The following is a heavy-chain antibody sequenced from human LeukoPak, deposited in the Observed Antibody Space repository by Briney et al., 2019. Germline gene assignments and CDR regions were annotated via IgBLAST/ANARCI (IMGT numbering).Heavy chain of an antibody. Sequence: GGSLRLSCVASGFTFSSYGMHWVRQAPGKGLEWVAFIRYDGSNKYYADSMKGRFTISRDNSKNTLYLQMNSLRAEDTAVYYCAKDSAKQAARPTLSVYWGQGTLVTVSS. J-gene: IGHJ4*02. D-gene: IGHD6-6*01. CDR1: GFTFSSYG. CDR3: AKDSAKQAARPTLSVY. V-gene: IGHV3-30*02. CDR2: IRYDGSNK.